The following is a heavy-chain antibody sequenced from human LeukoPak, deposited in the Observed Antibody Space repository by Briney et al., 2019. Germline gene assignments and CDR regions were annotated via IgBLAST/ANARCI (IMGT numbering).Heavy chain of an antibody. V-gene: IGHV1-8*01. CDR1: GYTFTSYD. CDR2: MNPNSGNT. CDR3: ARVPQTNYDLDASDI. Sequence: GSVKVSCKASGYTFTSYDINWVRQATGQGLEWMGWMNPNSGNTGYAQKFQGRVTMTRNTSISTAYMELSSLRSEDTAVYYCARVPQTNYDLDASDIWGQGTMDTVSS. D-gene: IGHD3-3*01. J-gene: IGHJ3*02.